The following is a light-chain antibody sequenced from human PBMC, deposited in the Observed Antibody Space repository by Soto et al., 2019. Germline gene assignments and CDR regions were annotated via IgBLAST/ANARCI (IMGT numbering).Light chain of an antibody. CDR1: SSDVGGYNY. Sequence: QSVLTQPASVSGSPGQSITISCTGTSSDVGGYNYVSWYQHHPGKAPKLMIYAVSNRPSGVSNRFSRSKSGNTASLTISGLQPEDEADYYCNSYTKRYTFGLGSGPKSPS. CDR2: AVS. J-gene: IGLJ1*01. CDR3: NSYTKRYTFG. V-gene: IGLV2-14*01.